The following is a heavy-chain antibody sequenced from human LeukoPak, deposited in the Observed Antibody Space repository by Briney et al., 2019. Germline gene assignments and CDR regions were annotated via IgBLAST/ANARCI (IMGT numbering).Heavy chain of an antibody. CDR2: ISYDGSNK. J-gene: IGHJ6*03. D-gene: IGHD2-8*01. CDR1: GFTFSSYA. Sequence: GGSLRLSCAASGFTFSSYAMHWVRQAPGKGLEWVAGISYDGSNKDYTDSVKGRFTISRDNSKNALYLQMNSLRAEDTAVYYCARDNGAGFYYYMDVWGKGTTVTVSS. CDR3: ARDNGAGFYYYMDV. V-gene: IGHV3-30*10.